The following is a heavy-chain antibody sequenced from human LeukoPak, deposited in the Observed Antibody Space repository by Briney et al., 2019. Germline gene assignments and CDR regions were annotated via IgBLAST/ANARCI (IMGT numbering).Heavy chain of an antibody. CDR2: ISSSSSTI. J-gene: IGHJ4*02. CDR3: ARGILRGSYTLDYFDY. V-gene: IGHV3-48*02. Sequence: GGSLRLSCAASGFTFSSYSMNWVRQAPGKGLEWVSYISSSSSTIYYADSVKGRFTISRDNAKNSLYLQMNSLRDEDTAVYYCARGILRGSYTLDYFDYWGQGTLVTVSS. CDR1: GFTFSSYS. D-gene: IGHD1-26*01.